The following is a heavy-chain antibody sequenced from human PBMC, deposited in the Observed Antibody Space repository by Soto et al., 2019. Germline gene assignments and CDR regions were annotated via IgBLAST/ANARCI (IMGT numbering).Heavy chain of an antibody. CDR2: ITASGGRT. D-gene: IGHD3-22*01. CDR3: TTGLYYYDSSGYYLDY. V-gene: IGHV3-23*01. J-gene: IGHJ4*02. Sequence: PGGSLRLSCTASGFTFSSYAMTWVRQAPGRGLEGVSGITASGGRTYYADSVKGRFTISRDDSKNTLYLQMNSLKTEDTAVYYCTTGLYYYDSSGYYLDYWGQGTLVTVSS. CDR1: GFTFSSYA.